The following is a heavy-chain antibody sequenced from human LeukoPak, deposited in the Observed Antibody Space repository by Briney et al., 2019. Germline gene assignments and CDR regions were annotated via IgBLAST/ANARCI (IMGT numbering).Heavy chain of an antibody. Sequence: GGSLRLSCAASGFTFSSHWMSWVRQAPGKGLEWVANIKQDGSEKYYVDSVKGRFTISRDNAKNSLYLQMNSLRAEDTAVYYCARPLGYCSSTSCYTDYWGQGTLVTVSS. V-gene: IGHV3-7*01. D-gene: IGHD2-2*02. CDR1: GFTFSSHW. CDR2: IKQDGSEK. J-gene: IGHJ4*02. CDR3: ARPLGYCSSTSCYTDY.